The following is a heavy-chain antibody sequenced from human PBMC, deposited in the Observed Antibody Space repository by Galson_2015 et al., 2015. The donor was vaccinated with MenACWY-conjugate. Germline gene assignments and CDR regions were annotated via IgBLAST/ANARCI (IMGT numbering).Heavy chain of an antibody. CDR3: ARAYRALDS. CDR1: GFTFSDYY. CDR2: ISSSSSYT. J-gene: IGHJ4*02. V-gene: IGHV3-11*06. D-gene: IGHD1-26*01. Sequence: SLRLSCAASGFTFSDYYMSWIRQAPGKGLEWVSYISSSSSYTNYADSVKGRFTVSRDNAKNSLYLQMNSLRAEDTAVYYCARAYRALDSWGQGTLVSVSS.